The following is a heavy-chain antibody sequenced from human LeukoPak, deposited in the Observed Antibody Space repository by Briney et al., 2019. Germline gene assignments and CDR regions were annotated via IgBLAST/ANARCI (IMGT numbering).Heavy chain of an antibody. Sequence: GGSLRLSCAASGCTFNNYAMHWVRQAPGKGLEWVALISYDGSKKKYADSVKGRFTISRDNSKNTLYLQMNSLRAEDTALFYCAKDNIHCTSSSCYSGNYAMDVWGKGTTVTVSS. CDR3: AKDNIHCTSSSCYSGNYAMDV. D-gene: IGHD2-2*01. CDR2: ISYDGSKK. V-gene: IGHV3-30*18. CDR1: GCTFNNYA. J-gene: IGHJ6*04.